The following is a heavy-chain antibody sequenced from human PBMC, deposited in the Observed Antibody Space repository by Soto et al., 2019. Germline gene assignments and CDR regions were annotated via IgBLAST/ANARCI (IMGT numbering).Heavy chain of an antibody. J-gene: IGHJ5*02. D-gene: IGHD3-22*01. CDR1: GFSFNNFA. CDR3: ARDHCWDYYETSGYYPGS. Sequence: PGGSLRLSCAASGFSFNNFAMHWVRQAPGKGLEWVAIISYDGGNKYYADSVKGRFTISRDNSENTLYLLMNSLRTEDTAVYYCARDHCWDYYETSGYYPGSWGQGAQVTVSS. V-gene: IGHV3-30*04. CDR2: ISYDGGNK.